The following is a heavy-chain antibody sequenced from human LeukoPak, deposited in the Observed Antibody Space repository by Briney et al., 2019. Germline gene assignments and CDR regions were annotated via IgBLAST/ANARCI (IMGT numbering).Heavy chain of an antibody. J-gene: IGHJ4*02. CDR3: ARDRRSASIHYDILTGQHGYYFDY. CDR1: GYTFTSYG. CDR2: ISAYNGNT. D-gene: IGHD3-9*01. V-gene: IGHV1-18*01. Sequence: GASVKVSCKASGYTFTSYGISWVRQAPGQGLEWMGWISAYNGNTNYAQKFQGRVTITADESTSTAYMELSSLRSEDTAVYYCARDRRSASIHYDILTGQHGYYFDYWGQGTLVTVSS.